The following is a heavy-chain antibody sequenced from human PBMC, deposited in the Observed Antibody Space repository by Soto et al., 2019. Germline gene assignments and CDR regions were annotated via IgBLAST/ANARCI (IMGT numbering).Heavy chain of an antibody. CDR1: GFTFSSYS. J-gene: IGHJ6*02. CDR2: ISYDGSNK. CDR3: AKWMVAAAGTGDYYYYGMDV. Sequence: GGSLRLSCAASGFTFSSYSMNWVRQAPGKGLEWVSVISYDGSNKYYADSVKGRFTISRDNSKNTLYLQMNSLRAEDTAVYYCAKWMVAAAGTGDYYYYGMDVWGQGTTVTVSS. V-gene: IGHV3-30*18. D-gene: IGHD6-13*01.